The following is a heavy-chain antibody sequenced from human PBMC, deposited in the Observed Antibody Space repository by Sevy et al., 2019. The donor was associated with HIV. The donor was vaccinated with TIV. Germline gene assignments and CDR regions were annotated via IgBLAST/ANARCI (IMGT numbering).Heavy chain of an antibody. D-gene: IGHD2-2*01. Sequence: GGSRLSCAASGLTFSRYWMTWVRQAPGKGLEWVANINQGGSQEYYVDSVKGRFTISRDNAKNSLYLQINSLRAEDTAVYYCATILPAGVPAEYFQHWGQGTLVTVSS. J-gene: IGHJ1*01. CDR1: GLTFSRYW. CDR3: ATILPAGVPAEYFQH. V-gene: IGHV3-7*01. CDR2: INQGGSQE.